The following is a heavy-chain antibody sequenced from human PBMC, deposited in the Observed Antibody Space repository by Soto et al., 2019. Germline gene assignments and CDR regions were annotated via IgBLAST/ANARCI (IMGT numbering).Heavy chain of an antibody. CDR1: GYTLTELS. J-gene: IGHJ6*02. CDR3: ARGNSVVVPAASIPGYYYYYGMDV. D-gene: IGHD2-2*01. CDR2: FDPEDGET. V-gene: IGHV1-24*01. Sequence: ASVKVSCKVSGYTLTELSMHWVRQAPGKGLEWMGGFDPEDGETIYAQKFQGRVTMTEDTSTDTAYMELSSLRSEDTAVYYCARGNSVVVPAASIPGYYYYYGMDVWGQGTTVTVSS.